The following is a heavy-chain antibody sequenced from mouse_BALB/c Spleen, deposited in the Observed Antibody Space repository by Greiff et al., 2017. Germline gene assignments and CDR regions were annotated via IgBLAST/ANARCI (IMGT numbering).Heavy chain of an antibody. V-gene: IGHV1-5*01. CDR3: TRYPYYAMDY. J-gene: IGHJ4*01. Sequence: EVQLQQSGAELARPGASVKLSCKASGYTFTSYWMHWVKQRPGQGLEWIGAIYPGNSDTSYNQKFKGKAKLTAVTSTSTAYMELSSLTNEDSAVYYCTRYPYYAMDYWGQGTSVTVSS. CDR1: GYTFTSYW. CDR2: IYPGNSDT.